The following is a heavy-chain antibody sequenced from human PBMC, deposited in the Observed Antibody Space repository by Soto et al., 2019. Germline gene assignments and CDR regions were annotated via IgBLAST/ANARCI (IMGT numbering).Heavy chain of an antibody. CDR3: AKDPSVATTDSRFDY. CDR2: ISYDGSSK. V-gene: IGHV3-30*18. D-gene: IGHD5-12*01. Sequence: PGGSLRLSCAASGFTFRSYGMHWVRQAPGKGLEWVAVISYDGSSKYYADSVRGRFTISRDNSKNTLFLQMNSLRAEDTAVYYCAKDPSVATTDSRFDYWGQGTLVTVSS. J-gene: IGHJ4*02. CDR1: GFTFRSYG.